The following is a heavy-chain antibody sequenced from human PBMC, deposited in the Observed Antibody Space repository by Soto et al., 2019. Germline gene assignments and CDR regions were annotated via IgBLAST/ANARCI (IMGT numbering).Heavy chain of an antibody. D-gene: IGHD3-10*01. CDR3: ARHGWGSYYKNWFDP. CDR1: GGSISSGDYY. V-gene: IGHV4-39*01. J-gene: IGHJ5*02. CDR2: IYNSGST. Sequence: SETLSLTCTVPGGSISSGDYYWSWIRQHPGKGLEWIGHIYNSGSTYYNPSLKSRVTISVDTSKNQFSLKLSSVTAADTAVYYCARHGWGSYYKNWFDPWGQGTLVTVSS.